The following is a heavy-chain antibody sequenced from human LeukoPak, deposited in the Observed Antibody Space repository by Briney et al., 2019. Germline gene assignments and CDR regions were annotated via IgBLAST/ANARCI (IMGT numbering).Heavy chain of an antibody. V-gene: IGHV3-7*01. D-gene: IGHD5-24*01. CDR2: IKQDGSEK. CDR1: GFTFSDYW. CDR3: ASGYTASTF. J-gene: IGHJ4*02. Sequence: GGSLRLSCAASGFTFSDYWMTWVRQAPGKGLEWVANIKQDGSEKYFVDPVKGRFTISRDNVRNSVYLQMSSLRDEDTALYYCASGYTASTFWGQGTLVTVSS.